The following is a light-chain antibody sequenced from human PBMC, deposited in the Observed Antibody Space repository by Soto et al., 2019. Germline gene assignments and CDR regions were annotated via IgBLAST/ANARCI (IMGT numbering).Light chain of an antibody. CDR2: DAS. CDR1: QSISSW. V-gene: IGKV1-5*01. CDR3: QQYNSYRT. Sequence: IERTQSPSTLSASVGDRVTITCRASQSISSWLAWYQQKPGKAPKLLIYDASSLESGVPSRLSGSGSGTEFTLTISSLQPDDFATYYCQQYNSYRTFGQGAKVDIK. J-gene: IGKJ1*01.